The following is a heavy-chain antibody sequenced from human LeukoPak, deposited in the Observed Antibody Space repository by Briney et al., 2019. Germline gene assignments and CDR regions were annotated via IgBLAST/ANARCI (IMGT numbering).Heavy chain of an antibody. CDR3: ARAPFLEWLAYDY. J-gene: IGHJ4*02. Sequence: SETLSLTCTVSGGSISSYYWSWIRQPPGKGLEWIGYIYYSGSTNYNPSLKSRVTISVDTSKNQFSLKPSSVTAADTAAYYCARAPFLEWLAYDYWGQGILVIVSS. CDR2: IYYSGST. CDR1: GGSISSYY. D-gene: IGHD3-3*01. V-gene: IGHV4-59*01.